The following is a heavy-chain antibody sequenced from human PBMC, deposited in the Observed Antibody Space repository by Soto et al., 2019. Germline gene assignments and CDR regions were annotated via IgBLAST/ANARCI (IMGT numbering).Heavy chain of an antibody. V-gene: IGHV3-30*18. CDR3: AKDRECERNNGCPQDS. CDR1: GFSFSGYG. D-gene: IGHD3-10*01. Sequence: PGGSLRLSCAASGFSFSGYGMHWVRQAPGKGLEWVAAISDDGSNKYYGDSVKGRFTISRDNSKNTLYLQINSLRAEDTAVYYCAKDRECERNNGCPQDSWGQGTQVTVSS. CDR2: ISDDGSNK. J-gene: IGHJ4*02.